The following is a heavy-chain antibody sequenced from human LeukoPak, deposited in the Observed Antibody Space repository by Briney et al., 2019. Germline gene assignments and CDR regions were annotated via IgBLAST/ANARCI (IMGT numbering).Heavy chain of an antibody. CDR2: ISSSGTGT. CDR1: GFRFSSYE. Sequence: PGGSLRLSCGASGFRFSSYEMKWIRQARGKGLEWVSYISSSGTGTLYADSVKGRFTISRDNAKNSVYLQMNSLRAEDTAVYYCARDGAVAGIENDYWGQGTLVTVSS. V-gene: IGHV3-48*03. CDR3: ARDGAVAGIENDY. J-gene: IGHJ4*02. D-gene: IGHD6-19*01.